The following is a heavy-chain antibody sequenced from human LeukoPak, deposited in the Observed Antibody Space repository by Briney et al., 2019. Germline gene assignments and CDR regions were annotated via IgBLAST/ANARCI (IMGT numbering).Heavy chain of an antibody. CDR2: IYYSGST. CDR3: ARQLSGYSYYFDY. J-gene: IGHJ4*02. V-gene: IGHV4-39*01. D-gene: IGHD3-22*01. CDR1: GGSISSSSYY. Sequence: SETLSLTCTVSGGSISSSSYYWGWIRQPPGKGLEWIGSIYYSGSTYYNPSLKSRVTISVDTSKNQFSLKLSSVTAADTAVYYCARQLSGYSYYFDYWGQGTLVTVSS.